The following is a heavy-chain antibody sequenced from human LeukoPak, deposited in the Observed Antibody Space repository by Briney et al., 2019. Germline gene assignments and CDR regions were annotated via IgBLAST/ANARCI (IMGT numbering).Heavy chain of an antibody. Sequence: GGSLRLSCAASGFTFSSYSMNWVCQAPGKGLEWVSSISTSSYDIYYADSVKGRFTISRDNAKNSLYLQMNRLRAEDTAMYYCAKISHDYGDSADYWGQGTLVTVSS. CDR3: AKISHDYGDSADY. V-gene: IGHV3-21*01. CDR2: ISTSSYDI. J-gene: IGHJ4*02. CDR1: GFTFSSYS. D-gene: IGHD4-17*01.